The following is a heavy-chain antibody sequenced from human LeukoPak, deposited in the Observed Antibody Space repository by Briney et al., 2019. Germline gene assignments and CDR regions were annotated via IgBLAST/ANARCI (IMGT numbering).Heavy chain of an antibody. CDR1: GFTFSSYG. D-gene: IGHD6-19*01. Sequence: GRSLRLSCAAAGFTFSSYGMHWVRQAPGKGLEWVSAISGSGGSTYYADSVKGRFTISRDNSKNTLYLQMNSLRAEDTAVYYCAKDSPRGWLVGGYYFDYWGQGTLVTVSS. J-gene: IGHJ4*02. CDR3: AKDSPRGWLVGGYYFDY. V-gene: IGHV3-23*01. CDR2: ISGSGGST.